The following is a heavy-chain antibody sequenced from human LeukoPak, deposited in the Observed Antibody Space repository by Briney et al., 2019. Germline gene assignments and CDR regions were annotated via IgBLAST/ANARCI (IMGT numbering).Heavy chain of an antibody. V-gene: IGHV1-2*02. CDR1: GYIFTGYY. D-gene: IGHD6-19*01. CDR2: INPNSGGT. CDR3: AREGYSSGWYRYSRAYWDY. J-gene: IGHJ4*02. Sequence: ASVKVSCKASGYIFTGYYMHWVRQAPGQGLEWMGWINPNSGGTNYAQKFQGRVTMTRDTSISTAYMELSRLRSDDTAVYYCAREGYSSGWYRYSRAYWDYWGQGTLVTVSS.